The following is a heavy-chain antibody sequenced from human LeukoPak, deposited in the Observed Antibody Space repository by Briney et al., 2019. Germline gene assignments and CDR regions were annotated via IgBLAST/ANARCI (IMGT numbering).Heavy chain of an antibody. J-gene: IGHJ5*02. Sequence: GGSLRLSCAASGFTFSSYTMNWVRQAPGKGLEWVSTISSSSSYIYYADSVKGRFTISRDNAKNSLYLQMNSLRAEDTAVYYCARDPDRYSSGWYFDPWGQGTLVTVSS. V-gene: IGHV3-21*01. CDR3: ARDPDRYSSGWYFDP. D-gene: IGHD6-19*01. CDR2: ISSSSSYI. CDR1: GFTFSSYT.